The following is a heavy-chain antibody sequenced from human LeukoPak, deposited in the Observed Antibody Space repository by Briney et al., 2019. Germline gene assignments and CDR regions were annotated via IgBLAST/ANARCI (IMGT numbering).Heavy chain of an antibody. Sequence: SVKVSCKTSGYSFSSYEINWVRQPPGHGLEWMGWMNPNSGNTAYAQKFQGRITMTRDASIRTAYMELNSLRSEDTAVYYCVRLFVQEPSGWFDPWGQGTLVTVS. CDR3: VRLFVQEPSGWFDP. CDR1: GYSFSSYE. V-gene: IGHV1-8*01. D-gene: IGHD3-10*01. J-gene: IGHJ5*02. CDR2: MNPNSGNT.